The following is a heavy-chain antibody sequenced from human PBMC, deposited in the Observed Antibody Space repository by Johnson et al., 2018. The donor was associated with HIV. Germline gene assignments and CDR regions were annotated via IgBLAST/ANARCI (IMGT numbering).Heavy chain of an antibody. V-gene: IGHV3-30-3*01. CDR2: ISYAGSNK. J-gene: IGHJ3*02. CDR3: ARALTTDAFDI. CDR1: GFTFSSYA. Sequence: QVQLVESGGGVVEPGRSLRLSCAASGFTFSSYAMHWVRQAPGKGLEWVAVISYAGSNKYYADSVKGRFTISRDNSKNTLYLQMNSLRAEDTAVYYCARALTTDAFDIWGQGTMVTVSS. D-gene: IGHD4-17*01.